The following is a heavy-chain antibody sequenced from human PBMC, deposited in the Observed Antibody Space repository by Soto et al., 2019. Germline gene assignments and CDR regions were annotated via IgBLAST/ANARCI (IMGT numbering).Heavy chain of an antibody. Sequence: QVQLVDSGGSVVQPGRSLRLSCAVSGCTFSTYGMHWVRQAPGKGLEWVAVIWGAGSNKYHADSVKSRFTISRDNTKNILYLEMNPLRAEDTAVYYCVRVFDTYYFDSWGQGTLVTVSS. CDR2: IWGAGSNK. D-gene: IGHD3-9*01. CDR3: VRVFDTYYFDS. CDR1: GCTFSTYG. J-gene: IGHJ4*02. V-gene: IGHV3-33*01.